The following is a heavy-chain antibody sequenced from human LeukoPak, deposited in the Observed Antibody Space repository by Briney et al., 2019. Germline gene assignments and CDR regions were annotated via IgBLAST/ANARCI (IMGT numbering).Heavy chain of an antibody. V-gene: IGHV3-48*01. CDR2: ITSSSNTI. Sequence: GGSLRLSCAASGFTFSSYAMSWVRQAPGKGLEWVSYITSSSNTIYYADSVKGRFTISRDNAKNSLYLQMNSLRAEDTAVYYCARDVASAATQDVWGKGTTVTVSS. J-gene: IGHJ6*04. CDR1: GFTFSSYA. D-gene: IGHD2-2*01. CDR3: ARDVASAATQDV.